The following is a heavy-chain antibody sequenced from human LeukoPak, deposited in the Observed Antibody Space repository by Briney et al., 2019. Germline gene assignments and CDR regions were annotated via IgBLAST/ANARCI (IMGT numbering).Heavy chain of an antibody. Sequence: PGGSLRLSCAASGFTVSNTYMSWVRQAPGKGLEWVSGINWNGGSTGYAVSVKGRFTISRDNAKNSLYLQMNSLRAEDMALYYCAKGRKAAPSGDYFDYWGQGTLVTVSS. J-gene: IGHJ4*02. CDR1: GFTVSNTY. D-gene: IGHD6-6*01. V-gene: IGHV3-20*04. CDR2: INWNGGST. CDR3: AKGRKAAPSGDYFDY.